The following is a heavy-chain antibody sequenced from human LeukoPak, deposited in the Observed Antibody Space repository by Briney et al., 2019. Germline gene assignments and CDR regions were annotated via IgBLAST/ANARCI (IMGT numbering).Heavy chain of an antibody. CDR2: ISGGGGST. Sequence: GGSLRLSCAASGFTFSSSAMSWVRQAPGKGLEWVSAISGGGGSTYYADSVKGRFTISRHNTKNTLYLQMNSLSAEDTAVYYCAKDWERVTMVRGVITDYWGQGTLVTVSS. J-gene: IGHJ4*02. D-gene: IGHD3-10*01. CDR1: GFTFSSSA. CDR3: AKDWERVTMVRGVITDY. V-gene: IGHV3-23*01.